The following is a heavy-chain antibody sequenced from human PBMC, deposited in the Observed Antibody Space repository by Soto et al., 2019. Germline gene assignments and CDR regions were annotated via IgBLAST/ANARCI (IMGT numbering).Heavy chain of an antibody. CDR1: GGSISSDDSY. V-gene: IGHV4-30-4*01. Sequence: QVQLQESGPGLVKPSQTLSLTCTVSGGSISSDDSYWNWIRQPPGKGLEWIGYIYYIGSTYYNPSRHSLVTMSLDTSKNQFSLKLDSVTAADSAVYYCARDRGGSGYSFFGIDVWGQGTTVTVSS. CDR3: ARDRGGSGYSFFGIDV. J-gene: IGHJ6*02. CDR2: IYYIGST. D-gene: IGHD2-15*01.